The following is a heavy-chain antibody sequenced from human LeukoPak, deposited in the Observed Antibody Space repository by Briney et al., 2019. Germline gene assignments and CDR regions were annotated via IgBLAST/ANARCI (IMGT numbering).Heavy chain of an antibody. CDR3: ASRNDYGDSIGVY. Sequence: PSETLSLTCTVSGGSISSSSYYWGWIRQPPGKGLEWIGSIYYSGSTYYNPSLKSRVTISVDTSKNQFSLKLSSVTAADTAVYYCASRNDYGDSIGVYWGQGTLVTVSS. D-gene: IGHD4-17*01. CDR1: GGSISSSSYY. V-gene: IGHV4-39*01. J-gene: IGHJ4*02. CDR2: IYYSGST.